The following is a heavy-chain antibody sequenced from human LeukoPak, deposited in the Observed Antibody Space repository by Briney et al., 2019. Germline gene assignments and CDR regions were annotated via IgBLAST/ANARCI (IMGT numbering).Heavy chain of an antibody. J-gene: IGHJ4*02. Sequence: WASVKVSCKASGYTFTSYGISWVRQAPGQGLEWMGWISAYNGNTNYAQKLQGRVTMTTDTSTSTAYMELRSLRSDDTAVYYCATLGATSWAPYSSSWYGWGQGTLVTVSS. V-gene: IGHV1-18*01. D-gene: IGHD6-13*01. CDR1: GYTFTSYG. CDR2: ISAYNGNT. CDR3: ATLGATSWAPYSSSWYG.